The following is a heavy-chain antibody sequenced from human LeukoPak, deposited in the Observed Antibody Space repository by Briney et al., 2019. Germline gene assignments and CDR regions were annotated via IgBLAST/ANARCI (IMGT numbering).Heavy chain of an antibody. D-gene: IGHD1-26*01. V-gene: IGHV4-59*01. Sequence: SETLSLTCAVYGGSFSSYYWSWIRQPPGKGLEWIGYIYYSGSTNYNPSLKSRVTISVDTSKNQFSLKLSSVTAADTAVYYCARDAGGGSYPDWFDPWGQGTLVTVSS. CDR1: GGSFSSYY. CDR3: ARDAGGGSYPDWFDP. J-gene: IGHJ5*02. CDR2: IYYSGST.